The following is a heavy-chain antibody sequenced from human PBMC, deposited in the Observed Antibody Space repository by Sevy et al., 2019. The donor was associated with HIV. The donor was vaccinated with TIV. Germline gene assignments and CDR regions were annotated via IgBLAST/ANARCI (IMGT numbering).Heavy chain of an antibody. CDR3: TTNDLIVVVPAAAKHFDY. CDR2: IKSKTDGGTT. CDR1: GFTFSNAW. V-gene: IGHV3-15*01. Sequence: GGSLRLSCAASGFTFSNAWMCWVRQAPGKGLEWVGRIKSKTDGGTTDYAAPVKGRFTISRDDSKNTLYLQMNSLKTEDTAVYYCTTNDLIVVVPAAAKHFDYWGQGTLVTVSS. J-gene: IGHJ4*02. D-gene: IGHD2-2*01.